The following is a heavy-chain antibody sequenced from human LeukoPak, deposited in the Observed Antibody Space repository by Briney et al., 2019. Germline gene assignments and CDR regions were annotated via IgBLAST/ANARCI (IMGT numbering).Heavy chain of an antibody. CDR2: ISSSSSYI. Sequence: GGSLRLSCAASGFTFSSYSMNWVRQAPGRGLEWVSSISSSSSYIYYADSVKGRFTISRDNAKNSLYLQMNSLRAEDTAVYYCARFFGFLEWLRHYYFDYWGQGTLVPVSS. CDR3: ARFFGFLEWLRHYYFDY. J-gene: IGHJ4*02. V-gene: IGHV3-21*01. D-gene: IGHD3-3*01. CDR1: GFTFSSYS.